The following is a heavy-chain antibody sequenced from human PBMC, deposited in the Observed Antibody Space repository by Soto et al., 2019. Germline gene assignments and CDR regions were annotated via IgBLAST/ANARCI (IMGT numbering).Heavy chain of an antibody. V-gene: IGHV5-51*01. J-gene: IGHJ6*02. CDR3: ARLPVVVVAAEPYYYYYYGMDV. Sequence: PGESLKISCKGSGYSFTSYWIGWVRQMPGKGLEWMGIIYPGDSDTRYSPSFQGQVTISADKSISTAYLQWSSLKASDTAMYYCARLPVVVVAAEPYYYYYYGMDVWGQGTTVTVSS. CDR1: GYSFTSYW. D-gene: IGHD2-15*01. CDR2: IYPGDSDT.